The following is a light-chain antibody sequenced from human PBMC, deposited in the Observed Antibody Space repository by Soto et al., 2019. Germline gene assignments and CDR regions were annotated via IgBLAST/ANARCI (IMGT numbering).Light chain of an antibody. J-gene: IGKJ4*01. CDR2: KAS. CDR3: QQSYSAPPLT. CDR1: QSISSW. Sequence: DIQMTQSPSTLSASVGDRVTITCRASQSISSWLAWYQQKPGKAPKLLIYKASSLESGVPSRFSGSGSGTDFSLTISSLQPEDFGTYYCQQSYSAPPLTFGAGTKVDIK. V-gene: IGKV1-5*03.